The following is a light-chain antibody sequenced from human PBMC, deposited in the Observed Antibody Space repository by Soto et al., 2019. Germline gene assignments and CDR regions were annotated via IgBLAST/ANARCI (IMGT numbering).Light chain of an antibody. J-gene: IGLJ3*02. CDR3: TSYAGSNIWV. CDR1: SSDVGAYNY. CDR2: EVS. V-gene: IGLV2-8*01. Sequence: QSVLTQPPSASGSPGQSVTISCTGTSSDVGAYNYVSWYQQYPGKAPKLMIYEVSKRPSGVPDRFSGSKSGKTASLTVSGLQPEDEADYHRTSYAGSNIWVFGGGTKVTVL.